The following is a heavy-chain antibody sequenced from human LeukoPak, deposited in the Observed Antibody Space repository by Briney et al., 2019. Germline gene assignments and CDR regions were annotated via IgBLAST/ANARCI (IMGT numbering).Heavy chain of an antibody. J-gene: IGHJ6*02. CDR2: IYYSGST. CDR1: GGSISSYD. V-gene: IGHV4-59*08. Sequence: KPSETLSLTCTVSGGSISSYDWSWIRQPPGKGLEWIGYIYYSGSTNYNPSLKSRVTISVDTSKNQFSLKLSSVTAADTAVYYCARRTDYYYGMDVWGQGTTVTVSS. CDR3: ARRTDYYYGMDV.